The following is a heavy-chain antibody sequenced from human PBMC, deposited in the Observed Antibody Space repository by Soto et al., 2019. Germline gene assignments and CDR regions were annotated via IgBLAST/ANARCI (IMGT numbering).Heavy chain of an antibody. Sequence: GGSLRLSCAASGFTFSSYAMHWVRQAPGKGLEYVSAISSNGGSTYYANSVKGRFTISRDNSKNTLYLQMGSLRAEDMAVYYCAREYYYGSGSYYTSGILFDYWGQGTLVTVSS. J-gene: IGHJ4*02. CDR3: AREYYYGSGSYYTSGILFDY. CDR2: ISSNGGST. CDR1: GFTFSSYA. V-gene: IGHV3-64*01. D-gene: IGHD3-10*01.